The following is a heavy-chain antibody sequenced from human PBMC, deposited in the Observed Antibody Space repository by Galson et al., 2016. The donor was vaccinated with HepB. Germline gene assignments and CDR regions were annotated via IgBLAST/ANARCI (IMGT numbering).Heavy chain of an antibody. J-gene: IGHJ6*02. CDR3: AGVPGYYYGMDV. CDR1: GFTVSSSY. CDR2: IYSGGTA. Sequence: SLRLSCAASGFTVSSSYMNWVRRAPGKGLEWVSVIYSGGTAYFADSGGSTYYAYADSVKGRFTISRDNSKNTLYLQMNSLRTEDTAVYYCAGVPGYYYGMDVWGQGTTVTVSS. V-gene: IGHV3-53*01.